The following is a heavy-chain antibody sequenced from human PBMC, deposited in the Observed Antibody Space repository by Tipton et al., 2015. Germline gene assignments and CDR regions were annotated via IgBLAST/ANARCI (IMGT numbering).Heavy chain of an antibody. CDR1: GASISSRY. CDR2: VYNTGIT. V-gene: IGHV4-59*11. D-gene: IGHD6-19*01. J-gene: IGHJ4*02. CDR3: ARGYTSGWFHFFDY. Sequence: LRLSCTVSGASISSRYWSWIRQTPGKGLEWIGYVYNTGITNYNPSLRSRVTISGDTSKNQFSLKLSSVTAADTAVYYCARGYTSGWFHFFDYWGQGTLVTVSS.